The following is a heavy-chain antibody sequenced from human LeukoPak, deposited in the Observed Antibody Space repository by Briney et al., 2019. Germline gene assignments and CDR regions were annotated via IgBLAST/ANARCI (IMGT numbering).Heavy chain of an antibody. D-gene: IGHD2/OR15-2a*01. CDR2: ITSSNNYI. Sequence: GGSLRLSCASSGFIFRTYWMTWVRQAPGKGLEWVSSITSSNNYIYYGDSVKGRFTISRDDAKNSLFLQMNSLRAKDTATYYCARGEFGDYYYFYMDVWGKGTTVTVSS. CDR3: ARGEFGDYYYFYMDV. J-gene: IGHJ6*03. CDR1: GFIFRTYW. V-gene: IGHV3-21*01.